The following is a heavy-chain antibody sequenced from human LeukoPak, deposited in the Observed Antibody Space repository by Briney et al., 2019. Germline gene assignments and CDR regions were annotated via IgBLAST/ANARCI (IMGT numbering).Heavy chain of an antibody. CDR1: GFTFSSYA. D-gene: IGHD5-24*01. V-gene: IGHV3-23*01. CDR3: AKSGYNRFDY. CDR2: ISGSGSGGST. Sequence: QPGGSLRLSCAASGFTFSSYAMSWVRQAPGKGLEWVSNISGSGSGGSTYYADSVKGRFTISRDNSKNTLYLQMNSLRAEDTAVYYCAKSGYNRFDYWGQGTLVTVSS. J-gene: IGHJ4*02.